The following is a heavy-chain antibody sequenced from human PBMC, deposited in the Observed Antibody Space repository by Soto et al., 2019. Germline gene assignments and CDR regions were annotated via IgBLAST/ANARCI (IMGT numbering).Heavy chain of an antibody. CDR3: ARGVDTAMVPPGYYYYGTDV. V-gene: IGHV1-69*12. CDR1: GGTFSSYA. CDR2: IIPIFGTA. Sequence: QVQLVQSGAEVKKPGSSVKVSCKASGGTFSSYAISWVRQAPGQGLEWMGGIIPIFGTANYAQKFQGRVTITADESTSTAYMELSSLRSEDTAVYYYARGVDTAMVPPGYYYYGTDVWGQGTTVTVSS. J-gene: IGHJ6*02. D-gene: IGHD5-18*01.